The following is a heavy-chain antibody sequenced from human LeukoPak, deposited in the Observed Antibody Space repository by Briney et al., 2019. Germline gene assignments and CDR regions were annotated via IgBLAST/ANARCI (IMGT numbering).Heavy chain of an antibody. J-gene: IGHJ3*02. V-gene: IGHV4-39*01. D-gene: IGHD2-15*01. CDR1: GGSISSSSYY. CDR2: IYYSGST. CDR3: ASTYPVEDIVVVVAAHDAFDI. Sequence: PSETLSLTCTVSGGSISSSSYYWGWIRRPPGKGLEWIGSIYYSGSTYYNPSLKSRVTISVDTSKNQFSLKLSSVTAADTAVYYCASTYPVEDIVVVVAAHDAFDIWGQGTMVTVSS.